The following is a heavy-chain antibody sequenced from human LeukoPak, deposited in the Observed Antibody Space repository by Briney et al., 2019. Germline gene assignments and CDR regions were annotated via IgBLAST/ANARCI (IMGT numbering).Heavy chain of an antibody. CDR2: ISPGDSDT. V-gene: IGHV5-51*01. Sequence: GESLKISCKGSGYSFTSYWIGWVRQMPGKGLEWMGIISPGDSDTRYSPSFQGQVTISADKSISTAYLQWSSLKASDTAMYYCATPRSDYDILTGYGAFDIWGQGTMVTVSS. CDR3: ATPRSDYDILTGYGAFDI. CDR1: GYSFTSYW. J-gene: IGHJ3*02. D-gene: IGHD3-9*01.